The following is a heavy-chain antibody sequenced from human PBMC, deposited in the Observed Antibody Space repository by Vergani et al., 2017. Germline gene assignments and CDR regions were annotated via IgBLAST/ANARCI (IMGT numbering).Heavy chain of an antibody. V-gene: IGHV3-48*01. CDR2: ISRSSSTK. CDR3: ARQCRDVFCTDCVCPRGY. CDR1: GSTFSSYA. Sequence: EVQLLESGGNLVQPGGSLRLSCAASGSTFSSYAMNWVRQAPGKGLEWVSYISRSSSTKYYADSVKGRFTISRENAEKSLHLKMNNLRAEDTAVYYCARQCRDVFCTDCVCPRGYWGQGALVTVSS. D-gene: IGHD2-8*01. J-gene: IGHJ4*02.